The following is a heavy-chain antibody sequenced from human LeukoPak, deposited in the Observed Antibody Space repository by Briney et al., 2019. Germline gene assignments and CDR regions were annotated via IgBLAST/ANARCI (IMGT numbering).Heavy chain of an antibody. V-gene: IGHV4-59*08. Sequence: SETLSLTCTVSGASISSYYWTWIRQPPGKGLEWIGYIYHSGSTNYNLSLKSRVTISIDTSKSQFSLKLTSVTAADTAVYYCARHSAVTTGYFQNWGQGTLVTVSS. J-gene: IGHJ1*01. D-gene: IGHD4-17*01. CDR2: IYHSGST. CDR1: GASISSYY. CDR3: ARHSAVTTGYFQN.